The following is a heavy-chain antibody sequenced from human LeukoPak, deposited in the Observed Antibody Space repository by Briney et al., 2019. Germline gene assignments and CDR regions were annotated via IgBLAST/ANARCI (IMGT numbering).Heavy chain of an antibody. V-gene: IGHV4-39*01. D-gene: IGHD6-13*01. J-gene: IGHJ4*02. CDR3: ARQVTSSRRTPFDY. CDR2: MYYSGST. Sequence: SETLSLTCTVSGGSINSTNHYWGWVRPPPGKGLGWIGTMYYSGSTYYNPSLKSRVTISVDTSKNQFSLKLSSVTAADTAIYYCARQVTSSRRTPFDYWGQGTLVTVSS. CDR1: GGSINSTNHY.